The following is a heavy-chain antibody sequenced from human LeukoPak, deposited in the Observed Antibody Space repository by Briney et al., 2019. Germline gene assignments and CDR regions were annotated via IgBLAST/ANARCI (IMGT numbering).Heavy chain of an antibody. J-gene: IGHJ4*02. Sequence: PSETLSLTCTVYGGSFSGYYWSWIRQPPGKGLEWIGEINHSGSTNYNPSLKSRVTISVDTSKNQFSLKLSSVTAADTAVYYCARTAAGGYWGQGTLVTVSS. CDR1: GGSFSGYY. CDR2: INHSGST. D-gene: IGHD6-13*01. V-gene: IGHV4-34*01. CDR3: ARTAAGGY.